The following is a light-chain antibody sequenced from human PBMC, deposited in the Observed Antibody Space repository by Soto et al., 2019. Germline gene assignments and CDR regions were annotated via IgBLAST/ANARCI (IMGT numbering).Light chain of an antibody. Sequence: EIVLTQSPGTLSFSPGERATLSCRASQSVSSNYLAWYQQKPGQAPRLLIYGASTRATGIPDRFSGSGSGTDFTLTISRLEPEDSAVYYCQQYGSSPTWTFGQGTKVDIK. V-gene: IGKV3-20*01. CDR2: GAS. CDR3: QQYGSSPTWT. CDR1: QSVSSNY. J-gene: IGKJ1*01.